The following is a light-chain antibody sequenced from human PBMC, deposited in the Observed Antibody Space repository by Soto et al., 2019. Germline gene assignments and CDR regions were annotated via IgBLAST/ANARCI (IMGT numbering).Light chain of an antibody. V-gene: IGKV3-20*01. CDR1: QSVSSRN. J-gene: IGKJ2*01. CDR2: GAS. CDR3: LRYGDSPPAYT. Sequence: EIVLTQSPGTLSLSPGERATLSCRASQSVSSRNLAWYRQKPGQAPSLLIYGASNRATGIPDRFSGSGSGSDFTLTISRLEAEDFAEYYCLRYGDSPPAYTFVQGTKLEIK.